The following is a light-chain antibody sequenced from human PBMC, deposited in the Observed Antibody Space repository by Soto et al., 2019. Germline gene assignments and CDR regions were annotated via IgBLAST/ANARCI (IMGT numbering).Light chain of an antibody. Sequence: QSALTQPASVSGSPGQSITISCTGTRSDVGGYNYVSWYQHHPGKAPKLMIYAVTIRPSGVSNRFSGSKSGNTASLTISGLQAEDEGDYYCCSYAGSYTYVFGTGTKLTVL. J-gene: IGLJ1*01. CDR2: AVT. CDR3: CSYAGSYTYV. CDR1: RSDVGGYNY. V-gene: IGLV2-14*01.